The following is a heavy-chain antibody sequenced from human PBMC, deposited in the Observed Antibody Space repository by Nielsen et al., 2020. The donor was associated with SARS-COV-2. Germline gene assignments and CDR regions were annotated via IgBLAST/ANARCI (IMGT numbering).Heavy chain of an antibody. J-gene: IGHJ4*02. CDR3: ARGPHKVRGVIVSRSFDY. CDR1: GGSISSGDYY. D-gene: IGHD3-10*01. Sequence: LRLSCTVSGGSISSGDYYWSWIRQPPGKGLEWIGYIYYSGSTYYNPSLKSRVTISVDTSKNQFSLKLSSVTAADTAVYYCARGPHKVRGVIVSRSFDYWGQGTLVTVSS. V-gene: IGHV4-30-4*01. CDR2: IYYSGST.